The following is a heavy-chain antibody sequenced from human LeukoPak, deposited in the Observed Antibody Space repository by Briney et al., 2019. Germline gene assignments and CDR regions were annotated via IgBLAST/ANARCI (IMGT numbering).Heavy chain of an antibody. Sequence: SETLSLTCTVSGGSISGGSYYWSWIRQPAGKGLEWIGRIYTSGSTNYNPSLKSRVTMSVDTSKNQFSLKLSSVTAADTAVYYCAREDGESFDPWGQGTLVTVSS. D-gene: IGHD4-17*01. CDR2: IYTSGST. V-gene: IGHV4-61*02. J-gene: IGHJ5*02. CDR3: AREDGESFDP. CDR1: GGSISGGSYY.